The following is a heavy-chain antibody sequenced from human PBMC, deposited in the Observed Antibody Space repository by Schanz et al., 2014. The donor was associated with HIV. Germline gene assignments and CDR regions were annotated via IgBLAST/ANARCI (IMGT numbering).Heavy chain of an antibody. CDR3: AIRTPMISFGAFDI. CDR2: ISAGVGTA. Sequence: VPLAESGGGVVQPGRSLSLSCAASGFTITSYGMSWVRQAPGKGLEWVSTISAGVGTASYADSVKGRFTISRDNSKKMLFLQMNRLRAEDTAVYYCAIRTPMISFGAFDIWGRGTMVTVSS. CDR1: GFTITSYG. V-gene: IGHV3-23*04. J-gene: IGHJ3*02. D-gene: IGHD3-16*01.